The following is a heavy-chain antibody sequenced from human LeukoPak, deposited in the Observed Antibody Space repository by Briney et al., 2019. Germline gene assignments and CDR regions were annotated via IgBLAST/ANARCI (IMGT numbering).Heavy chain of an antibody. CDR1: GGSISSGAYY. J-gene: IGHJ3*02. V-gene: IGHV4-30-4*01. CDR3: ASYFDTAMVTEGRGNAFDI. D-gene: IGHD5-18*01. CDR2: FYYSGST. Sequence: PSETLSLTCTVSGGSISSGAYYWSRIRQPPGQGLVWVVYFYYSGSTYNNPCLKSRLTISVDASKNQFSLKLSSVTAADTAVYYCASYFDTAMVTEGRGNAFDIWGQGTRVTVSS.